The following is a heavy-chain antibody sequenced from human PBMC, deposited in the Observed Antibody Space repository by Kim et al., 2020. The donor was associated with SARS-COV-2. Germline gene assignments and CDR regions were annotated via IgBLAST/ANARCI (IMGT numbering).Heavy chain of an antibody. CDR2: IRSKAYGGTT. CDR1: GFTFGDYA. CDR3: TILRFLEWLLDYYGMDV. V-gene: IGHV3-49*04. J-gene: IGHJ6*02. D-gene: IGHD3-3*01. Sequence: GGSLRLSCTASGFTFGDYAMSWVRQAPGKGLEGVGFIRSKAYGGTTEYAASVKGRFTISRDDSKSIAYLQMNSLKTEDTAVYYCTILRFLEWLLDYYGMDVWGQGTTVTVSS.